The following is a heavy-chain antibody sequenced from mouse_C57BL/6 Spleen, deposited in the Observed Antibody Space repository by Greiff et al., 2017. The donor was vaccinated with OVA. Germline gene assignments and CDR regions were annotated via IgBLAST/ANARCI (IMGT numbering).Heavy chain of an antibody. J-gene: IGHJ4*01. CDR3: AREENFDRDAMDY. CDR1: GYSITSGYY. D-gene: IGHD3-1*01. CDR2: ISYDGSN. Sequence: EVKLQESGPGLVKPSQSLSLTCSVTGYSITSGYYWNWIRQFPGNKLEWMGYISYDGSNNYNPSLKNRISITRDTSKNQFFLKLNSVTTEDTATYYCAREENFDRDAMDYWGQGTSVTVSS. V-gene: IGHV3-6*01.